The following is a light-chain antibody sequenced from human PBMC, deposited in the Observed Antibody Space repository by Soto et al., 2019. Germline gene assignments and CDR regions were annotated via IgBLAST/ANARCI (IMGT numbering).Light chain of an antibody. Sequence: CDRTHPAYVTRSAVGSSSISYTGTSSDVGGYNYVSWYQQHPGKAPKLMIYDVSNRPSGVSNRFSGSKSGNTASLTISGLQAEDEADYYCSSYTSSSNPYVFGTGTKVIV. J-gene: IGLJ1*01. CDR1: SSDVGGYNY. CDR3: SSYTSSSNPYV. V-gene: IGLV2-14*01. CDR2: DVS.